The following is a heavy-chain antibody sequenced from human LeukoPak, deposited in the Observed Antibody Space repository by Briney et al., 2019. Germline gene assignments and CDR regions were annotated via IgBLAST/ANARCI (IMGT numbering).Heavy chain of an antibody. J-gene: IGHJ6*03. V-gene: IGHV4-61*02. CDR3: ARVPRREYYYYYMDV. CDR1: GGSISSGSYY. CDR2: IYTSGST. Sequence: PSETLSLTCTVSGGSISSGSYYWSWIRQPAGKGLEWIGRIYTSGSTNYNPSLKSRVTISVDTSKSQFSLKLSSVTAADTAVYYCARVPRREYYYYYMDVWGKGTTVTVSS.